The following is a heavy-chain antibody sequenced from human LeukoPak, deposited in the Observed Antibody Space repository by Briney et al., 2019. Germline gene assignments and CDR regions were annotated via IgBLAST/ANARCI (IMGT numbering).Heavy chain of an antibody. Sequence: ASVKVSCKASGYTFTSYGISWVRQAPGQGLEWMGWISAYNGNTNYAQKLQGRVTMTTDTSTSTAYMELRSLRSDDTAVYYCARDLSGIAVAGTPFDYWGQGTLVTVSS. V-gene: IGHV1-18*01. CDR1: GYTFTSYG. D-gene: IGHD6-19*01. J-gene: IGHJ4*02. CDR2: ISAYNGNT. CDR3: ARDLSGIAVAGTPFDY.